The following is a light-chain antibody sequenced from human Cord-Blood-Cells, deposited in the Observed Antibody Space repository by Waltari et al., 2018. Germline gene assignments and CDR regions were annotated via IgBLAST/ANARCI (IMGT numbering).Light chain of an antibody. J-gene: IGKJ4*01. CDR1: QSVSSY. CDR3: QQRSNWPLT. CDR2: DAS. Sequence: EIVLTQSPATMSLSPGARATLSCRASQSVSSYLAWYQQKPGHAPRLLIYDASNRATGIPDRFSCSGSGTDFTLTISSLEPEDFAVYYCQQRSNWPLTFGGGTKVEIK. V-gene: IGKV3-11*01.